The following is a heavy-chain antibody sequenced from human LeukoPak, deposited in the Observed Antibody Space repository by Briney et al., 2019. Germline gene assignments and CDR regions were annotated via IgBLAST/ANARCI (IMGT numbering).Heavy chain of an antibody. CDR1: GGSISYYH. D-gene: IGHD3-10*01. V-gene: IGHV4-59*01. Sequence: SETLSLTCTVSGGSISYYHWSWIRQPPGKGLEWIGYIYDSGTTNYNPSLKSRFTISEDTSKNQFSLKLNSMTAADTTVYYCARGTEYFFDSWGQGTLVTVSS. CDR3: ARGTEYFFDS. J-gene: IGHJ4*02. CDR2: IYDSGTT.